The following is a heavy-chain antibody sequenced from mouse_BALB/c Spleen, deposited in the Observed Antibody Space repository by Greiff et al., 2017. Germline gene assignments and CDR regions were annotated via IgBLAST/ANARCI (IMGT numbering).Heavy chain of an antibody. D-gene: IGHD4-1*01. J-gene: IGHJ1*01. Sequence: EVKVVESGGGLVQPGGSLRLSCATSGFTFSDFYMEWVRQPPGKRLEWIAASRNKANDYTTEYSASVKGRFIVSRDTSQSILYLQMNALRAEDTAIYYCARGELGGYFDVWGAGTTVTVSS. CDR1: GFTFSDFY. CDR2: SRNKANDYTT. CDR3: ARGELGGYFDV. V-gene: IGHV7-1*02.